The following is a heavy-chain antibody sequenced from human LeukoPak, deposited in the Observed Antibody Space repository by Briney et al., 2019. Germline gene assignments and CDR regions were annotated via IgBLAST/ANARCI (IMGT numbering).Heavy chain of an antibody. CDR3: ARVVNRITIFGVVIKPQYYYYYYMDV. Sequence: ASVKVSCKASGYTFTSYDINWVRQATGQGLEWMGCMNPNSGNTGYAQKFQGRVTMTGNTSISTAYMELSSLRSEDTAVYYCARVVNRITIFGVVIKPQYYYYYYMDVWGKGTTVTVSS. CDR2: MNPNSGNT. V-gene: IGHV1-8*01. J-gene: IGHJ6*03. D-gene: IGHD3-3*01. CDR1: GYTFTSYD.